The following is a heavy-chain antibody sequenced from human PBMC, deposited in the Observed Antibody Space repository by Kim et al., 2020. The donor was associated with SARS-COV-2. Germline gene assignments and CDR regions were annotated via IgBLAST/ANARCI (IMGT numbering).Heavy chain of an antibody. CDR3: AREYYYGSGTYYNLGY. V-gene: IGHV3-30*01. J-gene: IGHJ4*02. D-gene: IGHD3-10*01. Sequence: SVKGRFTISRDNSENTLYLQMNSLRAEDTAVYYCAREYYYGSGTYYNLGYWGQGTLVTVSS.